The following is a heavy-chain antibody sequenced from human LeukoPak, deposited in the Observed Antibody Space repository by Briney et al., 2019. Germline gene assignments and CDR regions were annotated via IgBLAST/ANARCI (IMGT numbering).Heavy chain of an antibody. CDR1: GYTFTSYA. Sequence: ASVKVSCKASGYTFTSYAMNWVRQAPGQGLEWMGGFDPEDGETIYAQKFQGRVTMTEDTSTDTAYMELSSLRPEDTAVYYCATARQWQLVDYWGQGTLVTVSS. J-gene: IGHJ4*02. CDR2: FDPEDGET. D-gene: IGHD1-26*01. V-gene: IGHV1-24*01. CDR3: ATARQWQLVDY.